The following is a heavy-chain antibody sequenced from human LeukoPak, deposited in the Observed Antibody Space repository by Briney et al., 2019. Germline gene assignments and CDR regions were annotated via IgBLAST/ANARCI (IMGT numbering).Heavy chain of an antibody. CDR1: GGTFSSYA. Sequence: SVKVSYKASGGTFSSYAISWVRQAPGQGLEWMGGIIPIFGTANYAQKLQGRVTITADESTSTAYMELSSLRSEDTAVHFCARAGYSYGETINWFDPWGQGTLFTASS. J-gene: IGHJ5*02. CDR3: ARAGYSYGETINWFDP. CDR2: IIPIFGTA. V-gene: IGHV1-69*13. D-gene: IGHD5-18*01.